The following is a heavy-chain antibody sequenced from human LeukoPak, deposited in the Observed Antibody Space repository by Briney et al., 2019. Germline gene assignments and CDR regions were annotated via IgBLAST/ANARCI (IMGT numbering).Heavy chain of an antibody. CDR3: AGIAAADDDAFDI. D-gene: IGHD6-13*01. CDR2: ISAYNGNT. V-gene: IGHV1-18*01. CDR1: GYTFTSYG. Sequence: ASVKVSCKASGYTFTSYGISWVRQAPGQGLEWMGWISAYNGNTNYAQKLQGRVTMTTDTSTSTTYMELRSLRSDDTAVYYCAGIAAADDDAFDIWGQGTMVTVSS. J-gene: IGHJ3*02.